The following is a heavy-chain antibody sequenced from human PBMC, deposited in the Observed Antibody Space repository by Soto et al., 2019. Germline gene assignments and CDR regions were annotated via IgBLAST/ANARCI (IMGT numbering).Heavy chain of an antibody. J-gene: IGHJ5*02. D-gene: IGHD1-26*01. CDR1: GFTFSASG. CDR3: TRQSARWEDWFDP. Sequence: GGSLRLSCADSGFTFSASGIHWVRQASGKGLEWIGHIKNKPNSYATGYAASVEGRFTISRDDSQNTAYLQMNNLKSEDTAVYYCTRQSARWEDWFDPWGQGTLVTVSS. CDR2: IKNKPNSYAT. V-gene: IGHV3-73*01.